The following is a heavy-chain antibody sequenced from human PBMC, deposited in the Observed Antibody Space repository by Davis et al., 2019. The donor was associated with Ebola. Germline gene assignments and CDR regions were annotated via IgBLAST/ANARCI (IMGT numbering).Heavy chain of an antibody. V-gene: IGHV3-23*01. CDR3: AKDTSNVWFDV. Sequence: GESLKISCGASGFTFSSYAMSWVRQAPGKGLEWVSGITGSGGSTYYADSVKGRFTISRDNSKSTLYLQMNSLRVEDTAIYYCAKDTSNVWFDVWGQGTMVTVSS. CDR2: ITGSGGST. J-gene: IGHJ3*01. CDR1: GFTFSSYA. D-gene: IGHD6-19*01.